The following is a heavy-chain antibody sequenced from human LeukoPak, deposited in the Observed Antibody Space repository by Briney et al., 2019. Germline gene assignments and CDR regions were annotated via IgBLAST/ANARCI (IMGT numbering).Heavy chain of an antibody. V-gene: IGHV4-4*02. J-gene: IGHJ3*02. CDR3: ARSDYHNSGSHTVFDAFDI. CDR2: MHHNGIT. CDR1: GGSITNDNW. D-gene: IGHD3-10*01. Sequence: SETLSLTCDVSGGSITNDNWWSWVRQSPGRGLEWIGEMHHNGITTYNPSLRGRVTMSVDKSKNQFSLKLSFVTAADTAMYYCARSDYHNSGSHTVFDAFDIWGQGTRVTVSS.